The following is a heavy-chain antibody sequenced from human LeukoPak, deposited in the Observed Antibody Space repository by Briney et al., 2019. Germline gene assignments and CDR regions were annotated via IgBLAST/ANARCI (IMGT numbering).Heavy chain of an antibody. CDR3: VRDRGSGSYGYFQN. V-gene: IGHV3-53*01. CDR1: GFTVSTNY. D-gene: IGHD3-10*01. CDR2: IFSGGST. J-gene: IGHJ1*01. Sequence: PGGSLRLSCAAYGFTVSTNYMSWVRQAPGKGLEWVSIIFSGGSTYYADSVKGRFTISRDNSRNTLYLQMSSLRAEDTAMYYCVRDRGSGSYGYFQNWGQGTLVTVSS.